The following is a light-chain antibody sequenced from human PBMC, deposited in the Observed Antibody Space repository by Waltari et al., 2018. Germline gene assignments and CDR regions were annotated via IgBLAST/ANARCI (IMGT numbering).Light chain of an antibody. Sequence: QAALTQPASVSGSPGQSITISCTGTSSDLGAYSYVSWFQQHPGKAPKLMICGVSIRPSGVSNSFSGSKSGNTASLTISGLQAEDEADYYCQSHDSSLRAYVFGTGTKVTVL. CDR2: GVS. CDR1: SSDLGAYSY. CDR3: QSHDSSLRAYV. V-gene: IGLV2-14*03. J-gene: IGLJ1*01.